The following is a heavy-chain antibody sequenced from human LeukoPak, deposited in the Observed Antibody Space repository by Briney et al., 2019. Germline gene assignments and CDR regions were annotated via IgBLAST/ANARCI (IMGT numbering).Heavy chain of an antibody. CDR2: INPNSGGT. J-gene: IGHJ4*02. V-gene: IGHV1-2*02. CDR1: GYTFTGYY. CDR3: ARPLYYYDSSGYYYLDY. D-gene: IGHD3-22*01. Sequence: ASVKVSCKASGYTFTGYYMHWVRQAPGQGLEWMGWINPNSGGTNYAQKFQGRVTTTRDTSISTAYMELSRLRSDDTAVYYCARPLYYYDSSGYYYLDYWGQGTLVTVSS.